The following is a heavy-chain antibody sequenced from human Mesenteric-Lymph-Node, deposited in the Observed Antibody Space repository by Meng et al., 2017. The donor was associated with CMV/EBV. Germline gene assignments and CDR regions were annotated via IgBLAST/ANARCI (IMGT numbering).Heavy chain of an antibody. Sequence: GGSLRLSCEGSGFTFSAYEMNWVRQAPGKGLEWVSSISSSSSYIYYADSVKGRFTISRDNAKNSLYLQMNSLRAEDTAVYYCASWEIPAASNWGQGTLVTVSS. V-gene: IGHV3-21*01. CDR1: GFTFSAYE. D-gene: IGHD2-2*01. CDR2: ISSSSSYI. CDR3: ASWEIPAASN. J-gene: IGHJ4*02.